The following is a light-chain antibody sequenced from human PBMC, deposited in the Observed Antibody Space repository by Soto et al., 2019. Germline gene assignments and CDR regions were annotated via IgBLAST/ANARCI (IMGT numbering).Light chain of an antibody. V-gene: IGLV4-69*01. CDR2: LNSDGSH. J-gene: IGLJ3*02. CDR3: QTWGTGIWV. CDR1: SGHSTNA. Sequence: QPVLTQSPSASASLGASVKFTCTLSSGHSTNAIAWHQQQPEKGPRYLMKLNSDGSHTKGDGIPDRFSGSSSGAERYLTIASLQSEDEADYYCQTWGTGIWVFGGGTQLTVL.